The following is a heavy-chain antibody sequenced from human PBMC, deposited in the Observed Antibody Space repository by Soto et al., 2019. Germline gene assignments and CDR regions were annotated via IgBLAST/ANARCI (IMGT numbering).Heavy chain of an antibody. CDR2: ISYDGSNK. CDR3: ARDKGWGPSIAARPLNNWFDP. J-gene: IGHJ5*02. D-gene: IGHD6-6*01. V-gene: IGHV3-30-3*01. Sequence: GGSLRLSCAASGFTFSSYAMHWVRQAPGKGLEWVAVISYDGSNKYYADSMKGRFTISRDNSKNTLYLQMNSLRAEDTAVYYCARDKGWGPSIAARPLNNWFDPWGQGTLVTVSS. CDR1: GFTFSSYA.